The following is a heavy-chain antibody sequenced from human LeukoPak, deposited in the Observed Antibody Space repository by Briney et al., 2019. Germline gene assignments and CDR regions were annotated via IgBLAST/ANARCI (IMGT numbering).Heavy chain of an antibody. V-gene: IGHV3-30*02. CDR3: ARGNSGSYDY. CDR2: IRYDGNNQ. CDR1: GFTFSRYG. D-gene: IGHD1-26*01. Sequence: GGSLRLSCAASGFTFSRYGLLWVRRAPGKGLDVLAFIRYDGNNQYYADSVKGRFTISRDNSKNTLYLQMGSLRPEDMAVYYCARGNSGSYDYWGQGTLVTVSS. J-gene: IGHJ4*02.